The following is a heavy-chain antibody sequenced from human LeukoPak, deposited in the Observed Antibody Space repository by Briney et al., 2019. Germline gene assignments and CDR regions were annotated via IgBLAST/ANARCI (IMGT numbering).Heavy chain of an antibody. V-gene: IGHV4-39*07. CDR3: ARVSQGSRELSIIGY. Sequence: SETLSLTCTVSGGPISSSSYYWGWIRQPPGKGLEWIGSIYYSGSTYYNPSLKSRVTISVDTSKNQFSLKLSSVTAADTAVYYCARVSQGSRELSIIGYWGQGTLVTVSP. CDR1: GGPISSSSYY. J-gene: IGHJ4*02. CDR2: IYYSGST. D-gene: IGHD1-7*01.